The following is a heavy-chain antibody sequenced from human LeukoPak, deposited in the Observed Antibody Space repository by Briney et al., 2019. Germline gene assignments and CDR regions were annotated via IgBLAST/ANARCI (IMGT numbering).Heavy chain of an antibody. CDR3: ARAVAGYNWFDP. CDR2: ISYDGSNK. CDR1: GPVFPFSNAW. Sequence: PGGSLRLSCAVFGPVFPFSNAWMSWVRQAPGKGLEWVAVISYDGSNKYYADSVKGRFTISRDNSKNTLYLQMNSLRAEDTAVYYCARAVAGYNWFDPWGQGTLVTVSS. V-gene: IGHV3-30-3*01. J-gene: IGHJ5*02. D-gene: IGHD6-19*01.